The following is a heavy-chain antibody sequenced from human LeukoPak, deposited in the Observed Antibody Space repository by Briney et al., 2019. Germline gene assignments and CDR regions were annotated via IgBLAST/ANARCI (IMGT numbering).Heavy chain of an antibody. CDR1: GFTFSGSA. D-gene: IGHD2-15*01. CDR2: IRSKANSYAT. V-gene: IGHV3-73*01. Sequence: GGSLRLSCAASGFTFSGSAMHWVRQASGKGLEWVGRIRSKANSYATAYAASVKGRFTISRDDSKNTAYLQMNSLKTEDTAVYYCTRHPDIVVVVAATNWFDRWGQGTLVTVSS. J-gene: IGHJ5*02. CDR3: TRHPDIVVVVAATNWFDR.